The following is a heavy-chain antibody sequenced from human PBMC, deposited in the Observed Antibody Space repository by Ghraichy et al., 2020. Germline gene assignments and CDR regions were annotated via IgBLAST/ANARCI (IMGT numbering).Heavy chain of an antibody. CDR3: ATHASMTYDSFDI. CDR2: IYYTGNT. J-gene: IGHJ3*02. V-gene: IGHV4-61*01. D-gene: IGHD2-2*01. CDR1: GASVSSAYHY. Sequence: SQTLSLTCNVSGASVSSAYHYWSWIRHPPGKGLEWIAYIYYTGNTDYNPSLNSRLAISMDTSKNQFSLHLSSVTASDTAMYYCATHASMTYDSFDIWGQGTPVTVSS.